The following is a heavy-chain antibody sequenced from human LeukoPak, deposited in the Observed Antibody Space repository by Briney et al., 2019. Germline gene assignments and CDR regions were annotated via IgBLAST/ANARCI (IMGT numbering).Heavy chain of an antibody. Sequence: SETLSLTCTVSAGSISSYYWTWLRQPPGKGLEWIGYIFPSGSTYYNPSLKTRVTISVDTSKNQFSLKLSSVTAADTAVYYCARRHHYSYFMDVWGKGTTVTVSS. V-gene: IGHV4-4*09. J-gene: IGHJ6*03. CDR1: AGSISSYY. CDR2: IFPSGST. CDR3: ARRHHYSYFMDV.